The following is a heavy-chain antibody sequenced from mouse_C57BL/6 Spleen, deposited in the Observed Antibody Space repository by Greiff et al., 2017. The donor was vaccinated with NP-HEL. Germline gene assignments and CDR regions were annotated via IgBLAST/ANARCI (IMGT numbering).Heavy chain of an antibody. V-gene: IGHV1-52*01. J-gene: IGHJ2*01. Sequence: QVQLQQSGAELVRPGSSVKLSCKASGYTFTSYWMHWVKQRPIQGLEWIGNIDPSDSETHYNQKFKDKATLTVDKSSSTAYMQLSSLTSEDSAVYYCAREFSYYYGSSLYYFDDWGQGTTLTVSS. CDR3: AREFSYYYGSSLYYFDD. CDR2: IDPSDSET. CDR1: GYTFTSYW. D-gene: IGHD1-1*01.